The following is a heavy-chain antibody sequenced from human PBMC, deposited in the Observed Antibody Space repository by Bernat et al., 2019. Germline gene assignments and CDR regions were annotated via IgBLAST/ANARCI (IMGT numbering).Heavy chain of an antibody. J-gene: IGHJ4*02. Sequence: QVQLVESGGGVVQPGRSLRLSCAASGFTFSSYGMHWVRQAPGKGLEWVAVISYDGSNKYYTDSVKGRFTISRDNSKNTLYLQMNSLRAEDTAVYYCAKCGGDGAMYYFDYWGQGTLVTVSS. CDR1: GFTFSSYG. CDR2: ISYDGSNK. V-gene: IGHV3-30*18. D-gene: IGHD2-21*02. CDR3: AKCGGDGAMYYFDY.